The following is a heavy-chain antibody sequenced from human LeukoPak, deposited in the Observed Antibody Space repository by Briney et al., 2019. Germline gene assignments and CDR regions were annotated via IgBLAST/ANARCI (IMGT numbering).Heavy chain of an antibody. Sequence: SETLSLTCGVSGCSITSTNWWSWVRQPPGQGLEWIGKVSLSGLTNYNPSLSSRIIMALDTSKNHLSLHLTSVTAADTAVYYCSRENGAFSPFGYWGQGYLVTVLS. CDR1: GCSITSTNW. CDR2: VSLSGLT. D-gene: IGHD2-8*01. V-gene: IGHV4-4*02. CDR3: SRENGAFSPFGY. J-gene: IGHJ4*02.